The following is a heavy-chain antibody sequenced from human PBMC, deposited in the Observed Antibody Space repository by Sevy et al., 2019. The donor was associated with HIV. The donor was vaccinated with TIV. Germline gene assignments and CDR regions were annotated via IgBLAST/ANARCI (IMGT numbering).Heavy chain of an antibody. Sequence: GGSLRLSCAASGFSVSSNFMSWVRQAPGRGLEWVSIIYGGGETYYAGSVKGRFTISRDSSRNTVFLQMNSLRAEDTAIYFCTTSPRPNLADYWGQGTLVTVSS. CDR3: TTSPRPNLADY. CDR2: IYGGGET. D-gene: IGHD1-1*01. J-gene: IGHJ4*02. CDR1: GFSVSSNF. V-gene: IGHV3-53*01.